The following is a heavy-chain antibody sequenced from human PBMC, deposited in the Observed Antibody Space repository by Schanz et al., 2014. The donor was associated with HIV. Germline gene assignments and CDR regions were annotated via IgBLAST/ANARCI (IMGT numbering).Heavy chain of an antibody. J-gene: IGHJ4*02. CDR2: ISSSSSYI. CDR1: GFTFSSYA. CDR3: VKEDCSGGLCNSDH. D-gene: IGHD2-15*01. Sequence: EVQLLESGGGLVQPGGSLRLSCAASGFTFSSYAMSWVRQAPGKGLEWVSSISSSSSYIYYADSVKGRFTISRDNAKNSLYLQMNSLRAEDTAVYYCVKEDCSGGLCNSDHWGQGTLVTVSS. V-gene: IGHV3-21*01.